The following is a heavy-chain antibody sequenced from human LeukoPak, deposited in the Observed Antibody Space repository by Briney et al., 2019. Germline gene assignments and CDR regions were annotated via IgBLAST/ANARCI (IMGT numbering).Heavy chain of an antibody. V-gene: IGHV4-59*08. CDR3: TRSGSGTIAAAGRDY. D-gene: IGHD6-13*01. Sequence: PSETLSLTCTVSGASISSYYWSWIRQPPGKGLEWIGYIYYSGSTNYNPSLKSRVTISVDTSKNQFSLKLSSVTAADTAVYYCTRSGSGTIAAAGRDYWGQGTLVTVSS. CDR1: GASISSYY. J-gene: IGHJ4*02. CDR2: IYYSGST.